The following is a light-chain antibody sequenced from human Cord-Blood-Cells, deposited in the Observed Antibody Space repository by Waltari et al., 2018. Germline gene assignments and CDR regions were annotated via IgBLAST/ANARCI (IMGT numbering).Light chain of an antibody. CDR2: DAS. Sequence: EIVLTQSPATLSLSPGERATLSCRASQSVSSYLAWYQQKPGQAPRLLIYDASNRATVIPARFSGSGSVTDFTLTISSLVPEDFAVYYCQQRSNWTPLTFGGGTKVEIK. CDR1: QSVSSY. V-gene: IGKV3-11*01. J-gene: IGKJ4*01. CDR3: QQRSNWTPLT.